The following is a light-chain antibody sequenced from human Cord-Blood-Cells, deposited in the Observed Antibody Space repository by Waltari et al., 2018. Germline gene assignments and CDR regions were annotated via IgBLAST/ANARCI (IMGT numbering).Light chain of an antibody. CDR3: SSYTSSSTWV. CDR1: SSDVGGYNY. J-gene: IGLJ3*02. V-gene: IGLV2-14*01. Sequence: QSVLTQPASVSGSPGQSITISCTGTSSDVGGYNYVSWYQQHPGKAPKHMIYDVSKRPSGVSNRFTGSKSGKTASLTISGLQAENEADYYCSSYTSSSTWVFGGGTKLTVL. CDR2: DVS.